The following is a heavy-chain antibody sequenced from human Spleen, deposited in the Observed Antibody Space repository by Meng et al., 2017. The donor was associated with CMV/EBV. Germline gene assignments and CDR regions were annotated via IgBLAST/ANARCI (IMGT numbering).Heavy chain of an antibody. D-gene: IGHD3-16*01. CDR1: GFTFDDYG. CDR2: IYSGGST. CDR3: ARGALRHYGMDV. V-gene: IGHV3-66*01. J-gene: IGHJ6*02. Sequence: GESLKISCAASGFTFDDYGMSWVRQAPGKGLEWVSVIYSGGSTYYADSVKGRFTISRENAKNSLYLQMNSLRAGDTAVYYCARGALRHYGMDVWGQGTTVTVSS.